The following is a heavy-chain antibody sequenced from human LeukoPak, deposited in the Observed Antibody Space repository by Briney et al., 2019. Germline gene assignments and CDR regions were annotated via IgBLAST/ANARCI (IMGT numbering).Heavy chain of an antibody. D-gene: IGHD1-26*01. J-gene: IGHJ6*03. CDR2: IYTSGST. V-gene: IGHV4-4*07. CDR1: GGAIISYY. Sequence: SETLSLTCSVSGGAIISYYWSWIRQPAGKGLEWIGRIYTSGSTNYNPSLKSRVTMSVDTSKNQFSLKLSSVTAADTAVYYCPRVGGSYYYYYYMDVWGKGTTVTVSS. CDR3: PRVGGSYYYYYYMDV.